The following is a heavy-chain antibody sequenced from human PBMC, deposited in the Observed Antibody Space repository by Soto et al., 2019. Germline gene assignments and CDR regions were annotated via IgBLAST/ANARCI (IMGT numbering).Heavy chain of an antibody. D-gene: IGHD3-10*01. J-gene: IGHJ6*02. Sequence: EVQLVESGGGLIQPGGSLRLSCAASGFTVSSNYMSWVRQAPGKGLEWVSVIYSGGSTYYADSVKGRFTISRDNFKNTLYLQMNSLRAEDTAVYYCASALMVRGVIRGYYNYGMDVWGQGTTVTVSS. CDR2: IYSGGST. CDR3: ASALMVRGVIRGYYNYGMDV. CDR1: GFTVSSNY. V-gene: IGHV3-53*01.